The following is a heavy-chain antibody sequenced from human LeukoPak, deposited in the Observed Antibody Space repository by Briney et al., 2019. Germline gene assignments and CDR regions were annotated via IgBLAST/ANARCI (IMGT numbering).Heavy chain of an antibody. D-gene: IGHD3-10*01. CDR2: IYWDDDK. CDR3: ARGYYGSGSYHFDY. CDR1: GFSLSISGVG. Sequence: SGPTLVNPTQALTLTCTFSGFSLSISGVGVGWIRQPPGKALEWLALIYWDDDKRYSPSLQSRLTITKDTSKNQVVLTLTNMDPVDTATYYCARGYYGSGSYHFDYWGQGTLVTVSS. V-gene: IGHV2-5*02. J-gene: IGHJ4*02.